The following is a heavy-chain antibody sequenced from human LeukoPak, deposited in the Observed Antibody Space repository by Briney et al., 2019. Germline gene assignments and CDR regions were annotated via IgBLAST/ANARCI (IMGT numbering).Heavy chain of an antibody. Sequence: GGSLRLSCAASGFTFSMSWMSWVRQAPGKGLEWVAFIRYDGSNKYYADSVKGRFTISRDNSKNTLYLQMNSLRAEDTAVYYCAKDRRFYYGSGTTIDYWGQGTLVTVSS. D-gene: IGHD3-10*01. CDR2: IRYDGSNK. J-gene: IGHJ4*02. CDR3: AKDRRFYYGSGTTIDY. CDR1: GFTFSMSW. V-gene: IGHV3-30*02.